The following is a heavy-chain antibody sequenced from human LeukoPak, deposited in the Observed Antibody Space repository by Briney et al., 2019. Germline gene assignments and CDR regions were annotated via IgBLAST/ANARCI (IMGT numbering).Heavy chain of an antibody. CDR3: AREGRTSVDY. CDR2: ISASGPTI. CDR1: KFTFSDYY. J-gene: IGHJ4*02. D-gene: IGHD2-2*01. V-gene: IGHV3-11*01. Sequence: PGGSLRLSCAASKFTFSDYYMSRIRQAPGKGLEWVSYISASGPTILYADSVKGRFTISRDNAKNSLYLQMNSLRVEDTTVYYCAREGRTSVDYWGQGTLVTVSS.